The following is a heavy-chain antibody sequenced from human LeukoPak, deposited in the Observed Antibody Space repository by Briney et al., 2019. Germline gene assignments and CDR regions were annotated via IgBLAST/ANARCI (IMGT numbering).Heavy chain of an antibody. CDR1: GFTFSSYA. D-gene: IGHD1-14*01. J-gene: IGHJ6*03. V-gene: IGHV3-23*01. Sequence: PGGSLRLSCAASGFTFSSYALSWVRQAPGKGLEGSSGISGSGDSTFYADSVKGRFTISRDNSKNTLYVQMSSLRAEDTAVYYCAKDAGRYYYYMDVWGKGTTVTVSS. CDR3: AKDAGRYYYYMDV. CDR2: ISGSGDST.